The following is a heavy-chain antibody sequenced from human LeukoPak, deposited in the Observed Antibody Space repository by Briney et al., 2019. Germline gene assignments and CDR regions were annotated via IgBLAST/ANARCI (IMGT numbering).Heavy chain of an antibody. CDR3: ARDRHSGRFYTIDY. D-gene: IGHD1-26*01. CDR1: GFTFSSYA. CDR2: MWFDGSNQ. J-gene: IGHJ4*02. V-gene: IGHV3-33*01. Sequence: GGSLRLSCAASGFTFSSYAMHWVRQAPGKGLEWVAVMWFDGSNQYQTDSVKGRFTIPRDNSKNTLYLQMSSLRADDTAVYYCARDRHSGRFYTIDYWGQGTLVTVSS.